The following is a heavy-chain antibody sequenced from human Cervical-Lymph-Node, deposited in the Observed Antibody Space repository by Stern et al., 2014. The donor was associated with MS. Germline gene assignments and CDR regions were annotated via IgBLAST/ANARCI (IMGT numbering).Heavy chain of an antibody. V-gene: IGHV1-69*09. CDR2: IIAIVGIA. CDR3: ARESTGDAFDI. CDR1: GGTFSSYT. J-gene: IGHJ3*02. D-gene: IGHD3-10*01. Sequence: VHLVESGAGVKKPGSSVKVSCKASGGTFSSYTITWVRQAPGQGLEWMGRIIAIVGIADYAQKFQGRVTITADKSTSTAYMELSSLRSEDTAVYYCARESTGDAFDIWGQGTMVTVSS.